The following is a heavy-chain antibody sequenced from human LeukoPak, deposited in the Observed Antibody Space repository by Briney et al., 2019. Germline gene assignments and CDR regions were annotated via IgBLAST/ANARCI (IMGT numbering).Heavy chain of an antibody. D-gene: IGHD2-15*01. CDR1: GFTFSSYS. J-gene: IGHJ4*02. Sequence: GGSLRLSCAASGFTFSSYSMNWVRQAPGKGLEWVSSISSSSSYIYYADSVKGRFTISRDNAKNSLYLQMNSLRAEDTAVYYCATSPGVVVVAATVGTNWGQGTLVTVSS. CDR2: ISSSSSYI. V-gene: IGHV3-21*01. CDR3: ATSPGVVVVAATVGTN.